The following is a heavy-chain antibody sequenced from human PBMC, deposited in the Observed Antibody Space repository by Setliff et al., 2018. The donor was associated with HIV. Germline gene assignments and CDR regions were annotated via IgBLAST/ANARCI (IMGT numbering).Heavy chain of an antibody. V-gene: IGHV4-59*01. CDR2: IYYSGST. D-gene: IGHD2-15*01. CDR1: GGSISSYH. J-gene: IGHJ2*01. Sequence: PSETLSLTCTVSGGSISSYHWSWIRQPPGKGLEWIGYIYYSGSTNSNPSLKSRVTISVDTSKNQFSLKLSSVTAADTAVYYCARDQTDGGNGEWRFRPRDYWYFDLWGRGTLVTVSS. CDR3: ARDQTDGGNGEWRFRPRDYWYFDL.